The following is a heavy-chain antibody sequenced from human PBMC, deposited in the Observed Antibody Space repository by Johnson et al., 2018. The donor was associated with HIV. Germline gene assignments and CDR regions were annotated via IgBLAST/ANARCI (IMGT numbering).Heavy chain of an antibody. J-gene: IGHJ3*02. CDR1: GFTVSSYY. CDR2: ISSASSSI. CDR3: AKDEPPLTKSIVVVVAAAYGAFDI. Sequence: VQLVESGGGLVQPGGSLRLSCAASGFTVSSYYMTWVRQAPGKGPEWVSYISSASSSIYYANSVKGRFTISRDNSKNTLYLQMNSLRAEDTAVYYCAKDEPPLTKSIVVVVAAAYGAFDIWGQGTMVTVSS. V-gene: IGHV3-48*01. D-gene: IGHD2-15*01.